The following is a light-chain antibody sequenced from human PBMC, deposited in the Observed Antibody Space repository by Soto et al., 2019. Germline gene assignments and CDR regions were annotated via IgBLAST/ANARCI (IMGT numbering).Light chain of an antibody. CDR3: QHQGT. V-gene: IGKV3-20*01. CDR2: AAS. Sequence: EIVLTQFPGTLSLSPGERATLSCRPSQSLSSSYLVWYQQKPGQAPRLLIYAASRRATGIPDRFSGSGSATEYTLTISRLEPEDSAVYYCQHQGTFGQGTKLEIK. J-gene: IGKJ2*01. CDR1: QSLSSSY.